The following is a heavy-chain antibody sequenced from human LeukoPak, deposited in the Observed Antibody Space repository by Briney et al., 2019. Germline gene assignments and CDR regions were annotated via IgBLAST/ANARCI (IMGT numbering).Heavy chain of an antibody. CDR3: AMGEGAVAGSFDY. V-gene: IGHV3-66*02. Sequence: GESLRLSCAASGFTVSRNYMGWVRQAPGKGLERVSVIHRGGNTYYADSVKGRFTISRDNSKNTLYLQMNSLRPEDTAVYYCAMGEGAVAGSFDYWGQGTLVTVSS. J-gene: IGHJ4*02. CDR2: IHRGGNT. D-gene: IGHD6-19*01. CDR1: GFTVSRNY.